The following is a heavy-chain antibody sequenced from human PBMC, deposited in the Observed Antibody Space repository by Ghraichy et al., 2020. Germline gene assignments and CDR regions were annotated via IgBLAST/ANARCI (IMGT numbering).Heavy chain of an antibody. D-gene: IGHD3-3*01. CDR3: VRAPDYDFWGNSGYGMDV. CDR1: GGSFSGYS. CDR2: INQSGST. J-gene: IGHJ6*02. V-gene: IGHV4-34*01. Sequence: SETLSLTCVVYGGSFSGYSWTWIRQPPGKGLEWIGEINQSGSTNYNPSLKSRVTISVDTSKNQFSLKLSSVTAADTAVYYCVRAPDYDFWGNSGYGMDVWGQGTTVTVSS.